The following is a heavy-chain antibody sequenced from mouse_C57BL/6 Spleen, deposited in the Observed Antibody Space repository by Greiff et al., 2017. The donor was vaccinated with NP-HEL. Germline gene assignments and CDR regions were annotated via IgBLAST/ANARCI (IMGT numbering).Heavy chain of an antibody. CDR3: ARSGGPSWFAY. V-gene: IGHV1-52*01. Sequence: QVQLQQSGAELVRPGSSVKLSCKASGYTFTSYWMHWVKQRPIQGLEWIGNIDPSDSETHYNQKFKDKATLTVDKSSSTAYMQLSSLTSEDSAVYYCARSGGPSWFAYWGQGTLVTVSA. CDR1: GYTFTSYW. J-gene: IGHJ3*01. CDR2: IDPSDSET. D-gene: IGHD3-2*02.